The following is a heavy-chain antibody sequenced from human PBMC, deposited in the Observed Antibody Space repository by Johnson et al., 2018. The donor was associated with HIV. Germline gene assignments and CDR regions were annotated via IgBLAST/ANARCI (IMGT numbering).Heavy chain of an antibody. V-gene: IGHV3-11*04. Sequence: QVQLVESGGGLVQPGGSLRLSCAASGFTVSNNYMSWIRQAPGKGLEWLSFISSSGDIIRYADSVKGRFTISRDNAKNSLNLQMNSLRDEDTAVYYCARRTVTALFDIWGHGTLVTVSS. CDR3: ARRTVTALFDI. CDR1: GFTVSNNY. J-gene: IGHJ3*02. CDR2: ISSSGDII. D-gene: IGHD4-17*01.